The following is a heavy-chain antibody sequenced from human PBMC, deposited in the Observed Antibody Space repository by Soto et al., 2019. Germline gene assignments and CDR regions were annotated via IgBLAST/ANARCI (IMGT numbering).Heavy chain of an antibody. CDR2: ISWNGGSI. D-gene: IGHD6-13*01. V-gene: IGHV3-9*01. CDR1: GFTYERHA. Sequence: EVQLVESGGGLVQTGGSLRLSCAASGFTYERHAMHWVRQAPGKGLEWVSGISWNGGSIGYADSVKGRFTISRDNAKNSLYLQLNSLRAEDTALYYCTKVDSSSWNRGWFDPWGRGTLVTVSS. CDR3: TKVDSSSWNRGWFDP. J-gene: IGHJ5*02.